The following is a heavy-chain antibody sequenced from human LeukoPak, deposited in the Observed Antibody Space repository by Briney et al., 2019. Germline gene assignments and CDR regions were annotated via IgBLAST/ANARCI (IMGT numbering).Heavy chain of an antibody. J-gene: IGHJ3*02. CDR2: IRYDGSNK. CDR1: GFTFSSYG. CDR3: AKDLRLEPDAFDI. Sequence: PGGSLRLSCAASGFTFSSYGMHWVRQAPGKGLEWVAFIRYDGSNKYYADSVKGRFTISRDNSKNTLYLQMNSLRAEDTAVYYCAKDLRLEPDAFDIWGQGTMVTVSS. V-gene: IGHV3-30*02. D-gene: IGHD3-16*01.